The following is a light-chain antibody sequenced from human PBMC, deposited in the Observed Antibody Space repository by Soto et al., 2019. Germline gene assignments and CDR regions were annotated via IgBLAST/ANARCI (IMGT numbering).Light chain of an antibody. CDR2: GAS. V-gene: IGKV3-20*01. CDR1: QSVSNNY. Sequence: EIVFTQSPVTLSLSPGERATLSCRASQSVSNNYLAWYQQKPGQAPRLLIYGASNRATGIPDRFSGSGSGTDFTLTISRLEPEDFAVYYCQRYGRSPPITFGQRTRLEI. J-gene: IGKJ5*01. CDR3: QRYGRSPPIT.